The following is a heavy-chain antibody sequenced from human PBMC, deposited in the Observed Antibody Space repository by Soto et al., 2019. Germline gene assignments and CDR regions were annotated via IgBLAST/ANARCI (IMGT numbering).Heavy chain of an antibody. Sequence: EVQLLESGGGLVQPGGSLRLSCAASGFTFSSYAMSWVRQAPGKGLEWVSAISGSGGSTYYADSVKGRFTISSDNSKNTLYLQMNSLRAEDTAVYYCAKGGYCSSTSCPHYYMDVWGKGTTVTVSS. CDR3: AKGGYCSSTSCPHYYMDV. V-gene: IGHV3-23*01. J-gene: IGHJ6*03. D-gene: IGHD2-2*01. CDR1: GFTFSSYA. CDR2: ISGSGGST.